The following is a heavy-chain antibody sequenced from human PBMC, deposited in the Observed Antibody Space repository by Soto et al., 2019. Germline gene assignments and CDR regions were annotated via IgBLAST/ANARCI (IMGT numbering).Heavy chain of an antibody. CDR2: IYSGGST. Sequence: GGSLRLSCAASGFRFSSYVMSWVRQAPGKGLEWVSVIYSGGSTYYADSVKGRFTISRDNSKNTLYLQMNSLRAEDTAVYYCARKTTNDDYWGQGTLVTVSS. CDR1: GFRFSSYV. J-gene: IGHJ4*02. D-gene: IGHD4-4*01. V-gene: IGHV3-53*01. CDR3: ARKTTNDDY.